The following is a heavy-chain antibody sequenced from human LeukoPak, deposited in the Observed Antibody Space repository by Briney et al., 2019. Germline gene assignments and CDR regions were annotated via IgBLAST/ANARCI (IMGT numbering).Heavy chain of an antibody. D-gene: IGHD3-22*01. V-gene: IGHV3-7*01. Sequence: GGSLRLSCAASGFTFSSYWMSWVRQAPGKGLEWVANIKQDGSEKYYVDSVKGRFTISRDNAKNSLYLQMNSLRAEDTAVYYCARLSSRYYDSSGYTYYYYYMDVWGKGTTVTVSS. CDR2: IKQDGSEK. CDR1: GFTFSSYW. J-gene: IGHJ6*03. CDR3: ARLSSRYYDSSGYTYYYYYMDV.